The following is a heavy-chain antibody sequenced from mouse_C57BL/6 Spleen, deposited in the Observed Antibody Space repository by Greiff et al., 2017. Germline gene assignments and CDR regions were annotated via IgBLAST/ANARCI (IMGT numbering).Heavy chain of an antibody. CDR3: ARDRDYYGSSYRGYFDY. V-gene: IGHV5-4*01. J-gene: IGHJ2*01. CDR1: GFTFSSYA. CDR2: ISDGGSYT. Sequence: EVMLVESGGGLVKPGGSLKLSCAASGFTFSSYAMSWVRQTPEKRLEWVATISDGGSYTYYPDNVKGRFTISRDNAKNNLYLQMSHLKSEDTAMYYCARDRDYYGSSYRGYFDYWGQGTTLTVSS. D-gene: IGHD1-1*01.